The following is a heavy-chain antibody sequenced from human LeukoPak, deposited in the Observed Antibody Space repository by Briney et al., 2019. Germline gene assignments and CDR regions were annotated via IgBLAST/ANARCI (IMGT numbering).Heavy chain of an antibody. CDR2: INHSGST. D-gene: IGHD1-26*01. CDR3: ARGTIVGATEGGYYFDY. V-gene: IGHV4-34*01. CDR1: GDSINGYY. Sequence: SETLSLTCTVSGDSINGYYWSWIRQPPGKGLEWIGEINHSGSTNYNPSLESRVTISVDTSKNQFSLKLSSVTAADTAVYYCARGTIVGATEGGYYFDYWGQGTLVTVSS. J-gene: IGHJ4*02.